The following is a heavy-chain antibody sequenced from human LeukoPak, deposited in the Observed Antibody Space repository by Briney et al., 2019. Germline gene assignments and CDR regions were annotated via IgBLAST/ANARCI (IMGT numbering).Heavy chain of an antibody. J-gene: IGHJ4*02. Sequence: GASVKVSCKTSGYNFTRYGVTWVRQAPGQGLEWMAWISAYSGNTDYTQKFQGRVTVTTDTSRSTAYMEVRGLRSDDTAVYYCARHVVVTAPMDYWGQETLVTVSS. CDR1: GYNFTRYG. D-gene: IGHD2-21*02. CDR3: ARHVVVTAPMDY. V-gene: IGHV1-18*01. CDR2: ISAYSGNT.